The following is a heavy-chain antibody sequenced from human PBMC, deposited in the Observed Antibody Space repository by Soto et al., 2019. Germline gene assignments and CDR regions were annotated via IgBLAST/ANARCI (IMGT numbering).Heavy chain of an antibody. CDR2: IYPGDSDT. Sequence: GESLKISCKGSGYSFTYYWIAWVRQMPGKGLEWMGIIYPGDSDTRYSPSFQGQVTISVDKSITTAYLQWSSLKASDTAKYYCVRRNSSSFYGESDAFHVWGQGTMVTVSS. CDR1: GYSFTYYW. J-gene: IGHJ3*01. CDR3: VRRNSSSFYGESDAFHV. V-gene: IGHV5-51*01. D-gene: IGHD6-13*01.